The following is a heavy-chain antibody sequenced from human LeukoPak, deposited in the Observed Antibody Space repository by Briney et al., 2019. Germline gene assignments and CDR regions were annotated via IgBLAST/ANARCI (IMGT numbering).Heavy chain of an antibody. CDR3: ARGYYYDSSGYNYFDY. CDR2: MKRDGGEK. CDR1: TFTFTPGW. V-gene: IGHV3-7*01. D-gene: IGHD3-22*01. J-gene: IGHJ4*02. Sequence: QAGGSLRLSCEASTFTFTPGWMSWVRQAPGKGLEWVAMMKRDGGEKHYVDSVRGRFTISRDNAKNSLYLQMNSLRAEDTAVYYCARGYYYDSSGYNYFDYWGQGTLVTVSS.